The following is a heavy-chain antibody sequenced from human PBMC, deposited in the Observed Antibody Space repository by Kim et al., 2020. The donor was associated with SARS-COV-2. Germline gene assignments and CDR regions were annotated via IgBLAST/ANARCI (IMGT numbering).Heavy chain of an antibody. CDR1: GFTFSSYA. CDR2: ISGSGGST. J-gene: IGHJ6*02. V-gene: IGHV3-23*01. D-gene: IGHD3-10*01. CDR3: AKSAYYYGSGSYRDGMDV. Sequence: GGSLRLSCAASGFTFSSYAMSWVRQAPGKGLEWVSAISGSGGSTYYADSVKGRFTISRDNSKNTLYLQMNSLRAEDTAVYYCAKSAYYYGSGSYRDGMDVWGQGTTVTVSS.